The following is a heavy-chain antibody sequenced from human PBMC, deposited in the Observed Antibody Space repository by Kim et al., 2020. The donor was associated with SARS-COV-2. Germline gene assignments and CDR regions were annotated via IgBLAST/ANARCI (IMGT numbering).Heavy chain of an antibody. Sequence: SETLSLTCAVYGGSFSGYYWSWIRQPPGKGLEWIGEINHSGSTNYNPSLKSRVTISVDTSKNQFSLKLSSVTAADTAVYYCARVKSRFTMVRGVIARGAFDYWGQGTLVTVSS. CDR2: INHSGST. J-gene: IGHJ4*02. CDR1: GGSFSGYY. CDR3: ARVKSRFTMVRGVIARGAFDY. V-gene: IGHV4-34*01. D-gene: IGHD3-10*01.